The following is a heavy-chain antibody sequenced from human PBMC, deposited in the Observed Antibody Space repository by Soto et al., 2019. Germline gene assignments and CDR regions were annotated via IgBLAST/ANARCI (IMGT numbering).Heavy chain of an antibody. Sequence: QVHLVQSGSEVRRPGASVKVSCKASGGSCSNSAIAWVRQAPGQGLEWLGMIIPIFTTTNYAQKFKDRLTITADGSTSTAYMELSGLKSEDTAVYFCARPSGLLGQFSALVDYWGQGTLVTVSS. CDR2: IIPIFTTT. D-gene: IGHD6-6*01. J-gene: IGHJ4*02. V-gene: IGHV1-69*18. CDR3: ARPSGLLGQFSALVDY. CDR1: GGSCSNSA.